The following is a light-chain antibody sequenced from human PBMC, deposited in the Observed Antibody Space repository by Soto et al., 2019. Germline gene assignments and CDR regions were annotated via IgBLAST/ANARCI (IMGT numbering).Light chain of an antibody. V-gene: IGLV2-23*01. Sequence: QSALTQPASVSGSPGQSITISCTGTNSDVGSYNLVSWYQQHPGKAPKLMIYEGSKRPSGVSNRFSGSKSGNTASLTISGRQAEDEADYYCFSYAGSSTYVFGTGTKVTVL. CDR2: EGS. J-gene: IGLJ1*01. CDR1: NSDVGSYNL. CDR3: FSYAGSSTYV.